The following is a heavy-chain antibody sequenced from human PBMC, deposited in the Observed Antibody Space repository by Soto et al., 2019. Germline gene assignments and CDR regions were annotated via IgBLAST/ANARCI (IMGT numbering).Heavy chain of an antibody. D-gene: IGHD3-22*01. V-gene: IGHV1-69*01. Sequence: QVQLVQSGAEVKKPGSSVKVSCKASGGTFSSYAISWVRQAPGQGLEWMGGIIPISGTANYAQKFQGRVTITADESTSTAYMELSSLRSEDTAVYYCAREQNYYDSSGYYGAFDIWGQGTMVTVSS. J-gene: IGHJ3*02. CDR3: AREQNYYDSSGYYGAFDI. CDR1: GGTFSSYA. CDR2: IIPISGTA.